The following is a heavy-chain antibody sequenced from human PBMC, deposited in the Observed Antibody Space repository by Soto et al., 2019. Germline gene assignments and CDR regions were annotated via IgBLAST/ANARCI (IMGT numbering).Heavy chain of an antibody. V-gene: IGHV4-59*01. CDR1: GGSISSYY. CDR2: IYYSGST. CDR3: AKSGYSYADAFDI. D-gene: IGHD5-18*01. J-gene: IGHJ3*02. Sequence: PSETLSLTCTVSGGSISSYYWSWIRQPPGKGLEWIGYIYYSGSTNYNPSLKSRVTISLDTSKNQFSLKLSSVTAADTAVYYCAKSGYSYADAFDIWGQGTMVTDSS.